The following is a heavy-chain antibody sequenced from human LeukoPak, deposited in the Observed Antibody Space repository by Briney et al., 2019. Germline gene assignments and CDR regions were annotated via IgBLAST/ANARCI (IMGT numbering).Heavy chain of an antibody. V-gene: IGHV3-30*02. CDR3: AKFLLRAAAEVY. CDR1: GFTFSGYG. J-gene: IGHJ4*02. Sequence: GGSLRLSCAASGFTFSGYGMHWVRPAPGKGLEWVAFIRYDGSNKYYADSVKGRFTISRDNSKNTLYLQMNSLRAEDTAVYYCAKFLLRAAAEVYWGQGTLVTVSS. CDR2: IRYDGSNK. D-gene: IGHD6-13*01.